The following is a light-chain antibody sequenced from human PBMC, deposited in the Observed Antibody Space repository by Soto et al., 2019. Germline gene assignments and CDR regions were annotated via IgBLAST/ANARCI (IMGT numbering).Light chain of an antibody. Sequence: QLVLTQSPSASASLGASVKLTCTLSSGHSSYAIAWHQQQPEKGPRYLMKLNSDGSHSKGDGIPDRFSGSSSGAERYLTISRLQSEDEADYYCQTWGNGIRVFGGGTKLTVL. CDR1: SGHSSYA. CDR2: LNSDGSH. J-gene: IGLJ3*02. V-gene: IGLV4-69*01. CDR3: QTWGNGIRV.